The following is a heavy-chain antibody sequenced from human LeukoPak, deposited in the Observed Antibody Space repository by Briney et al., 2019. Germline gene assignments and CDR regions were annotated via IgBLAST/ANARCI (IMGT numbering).Heavy chain of an antibody. CDR3: ARGAYPYDFWSGYREYYYMDV. D-gene: IGHD3-3*01. CDR2: IISSISYI. Sequence: PGGSLRLSCAASGFTFCSYSMNWVRPAPGEGLEWVSSIISSISYIYYADSVKGRFTISRDNAKNSLYLQMNSLRAEDTAVYYCARGAYPYDFWSGYREYYYMDVWGKGTTVTVSS. V-gene: IGHV3-21*01. CDR1: GFTFCSYS. J-gene: IGHJ6*03.